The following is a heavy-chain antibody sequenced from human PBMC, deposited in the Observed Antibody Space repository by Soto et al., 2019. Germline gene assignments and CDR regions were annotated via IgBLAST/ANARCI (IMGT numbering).Heavy chain of an antibody. D-gene: IGHD2-2*01. V-gene: IGHV4-39*01. J-gene: IGHJ6*02. Sequence: ETLSLTCTVSGDSISSSSYFWGWIRQPPGEGLEWIGIIYYSGSTYYNPSLKSRVTISVDTSKNQFSLNLSSVTAADTAVYYCARNGGIVVVPAARAYYYCGMDVWGQGTTVTV. CDR3: ARNGGIVVVPAARAYYYCGMDV. CDR2: IYYSGST. CDR1: GDSISSSSYF.